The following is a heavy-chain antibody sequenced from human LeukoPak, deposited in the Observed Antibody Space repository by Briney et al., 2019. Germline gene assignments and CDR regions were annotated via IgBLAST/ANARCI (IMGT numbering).Heavy chain of an antibody. CDR3: AKRDTSGWENWLDP. D-gene: IGHD6-19*01. V-gene: IGHV3-23*01. Sequence: GGSLRLSCAASGFTFSSYAMSWVRQAPGKGLEWVSTISDNTYYADSVKGRFTISRDNSKNTLYLQMSSLRAEDTALYFCAKRDTSGWENWLDPWGQGTLVTVSS. CDR1: GFTFSSYA. J-gene: IGHJ5*02. CDR2: ISDNT.